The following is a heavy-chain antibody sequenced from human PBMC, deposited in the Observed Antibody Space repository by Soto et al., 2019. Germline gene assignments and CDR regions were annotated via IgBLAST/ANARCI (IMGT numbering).Heavy chain of an antibody. CDR2: ITSTGDT. J-gene: IGHJ5*02. V-gene: IGHV3-23*01. CDR1: GFTLNYYA. Sequence: GGSLRLSCAASGFTLNYYAINWVRQAPGKGMEWVSAITSTGDTYYVDSVKGRFTISRDNSKNTLYLQMNSLRAEDTAVYYCAKEIAASATLWLDPWSQGTLVTVSS. D-gene: IGHD6-13*01. CDR3: AKEIAASATLWLDP.